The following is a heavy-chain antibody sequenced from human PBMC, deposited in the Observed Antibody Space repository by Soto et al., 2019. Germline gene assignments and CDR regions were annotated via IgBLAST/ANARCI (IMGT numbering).Heavy chain of an antibody. CDR3: ARVDILPGYVYYYYYYGMDV. V-gene: IGHV1-18*01. CDR2: ISAYNGNT. D-gene: IGHD3-9*01. Sequence: ASVKVSCKASGDTFTSYGISWVRQAPGQGLEWMGWISAYNGNTNYAQKLQGRVTMTTDTSTSTAYMELRSLRSDDTAVYYCARVDILPGYVYYYYYYGMDVWGQGTTVTVSS. CDR1: GDTFTSYG. J-gene: IGHJ6*02.